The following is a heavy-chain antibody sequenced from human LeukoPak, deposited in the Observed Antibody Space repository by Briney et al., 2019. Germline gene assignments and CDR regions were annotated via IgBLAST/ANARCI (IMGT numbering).Heavy chain of an antibody. V-gene: IGHV3-30-3*01. Sequence: GGSLRLSCAASGFTFSSYAMHWVRQAPGKGLEWVAVISYDGSNKYYADSVKGRFTISRDNSKNTPYLQMNSLRAEDTAVYYCAREYSGYHNSLDYWGQGTLVTVSS. CDR2: ISYDGSNK. D-gene: IGHD5-12*01. CDR1: GFTFSSYA. CDR3: AREYSGYHNSLDY. J-gene: IGHJ4*02.